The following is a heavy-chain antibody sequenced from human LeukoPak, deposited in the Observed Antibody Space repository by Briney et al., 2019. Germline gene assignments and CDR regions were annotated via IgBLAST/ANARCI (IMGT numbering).Heavy chain of an antibody. CDR2: ISSSSSYI. J-gene: IGHJ3*02. CDR3: AKGGGSTIDDAFDI. Sequence: GGSLRLSCAASGFTFNSYSTNWVRQAPGKGLEWVSSISSSSSYIYYADSVKGRFTISRDNAKNSLYLQMNSLRAEDTAIYYCAKGGGSTIDDAFDIWGQGTMVTVYS. CDR1: GFTFNSYS. D-gene: IGHD3-10*01. V-gene: IGHV3-21*01.